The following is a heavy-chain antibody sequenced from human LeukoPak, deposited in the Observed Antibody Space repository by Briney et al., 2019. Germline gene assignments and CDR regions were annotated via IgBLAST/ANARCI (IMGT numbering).Heavy chain of an antibody. CDR3: ARVGHSYGVDY. J-gene: IGHJ4*02. CDR1: GFTFSSHS. CDR2: ISSSSTTI. Sequence: GESLRLSCAASGFTFSSHSMNWVRQAPGKGLEWISYISSSSTTIYYADSVKGRFTISRDNAKNSLYLQMNSLRAEDTAVYYCARVGHSYGVDYWGQGILVTVSS. D-gene: IGHD5-18*01. V-gene: IGHV3-48*04.